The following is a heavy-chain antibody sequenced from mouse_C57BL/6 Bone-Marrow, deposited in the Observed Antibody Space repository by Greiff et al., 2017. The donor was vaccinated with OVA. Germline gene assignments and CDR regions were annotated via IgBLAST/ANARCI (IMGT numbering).Heavy chain of an antibody. J-gene: IGHJ2*01. CDR3: TYFRYFDY. CDR2: IDPENGDT. D-gene: IGHD2-1*01. CDR1: GYNFKDYY. Sequence: EVQLQQSGAELVRPGASVKLSCTASGYNFKDYYMHWVKQRPEQGLEWIGWIDPENGDTEYDSKFKGKATLTADTSSNTAYLQLSSLTSEDSAVYYFTYFRYFDYWGQGTTLTVSS. V-gene: IGHV14-4*01.